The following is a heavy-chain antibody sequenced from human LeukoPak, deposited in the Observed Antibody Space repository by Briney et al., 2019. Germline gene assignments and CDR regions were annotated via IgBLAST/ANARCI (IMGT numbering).Heavy chain of an antibody. J-gene: IGHJ4*02. CDR2: IIPIFGTA. CDR3: AVSGYCSSTSCYTLYFDY. D-gene: IGHD2-2*02. Sequence: WASAKVSCKASGGTFSSYAISWVRQAPGQGLEWMGGIIPIFGTANYAQKFQGRVTITTDESTSTAYMELSSLRSEDTAVYYCAVSGYCSSTSCYTLYFDYWGQGTLVTVSS. V-gene: IGHV1-69*05. CDR1: GGTFSSYA.